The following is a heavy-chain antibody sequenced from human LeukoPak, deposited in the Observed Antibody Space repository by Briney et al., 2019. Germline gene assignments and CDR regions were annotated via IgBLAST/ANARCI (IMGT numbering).Heavy chain of an antibody. V-gene: IGHV3-23*01. CDR3: AKDRPNYHESNGHYYRPNGDY. CDR1: GFTFSTYA. D-gene: IGHD3-22*01. Sequence: GGSLRLSCAASGFTFSTYAMSWVRQAPGKGLEWVSSISSSGDRTFYADSVKDRFTVSRDNSENTLYLQMSRLRAEDTAVYYCAKDRPNYHESNGHYYRPNGDYWGQGTLVTVSS. J-gene: IGHJ4*02. CDR2: ISSSGDRT.